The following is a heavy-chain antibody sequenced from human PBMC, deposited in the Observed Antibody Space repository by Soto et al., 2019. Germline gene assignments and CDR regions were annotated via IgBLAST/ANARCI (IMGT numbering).Heavy chain of an antibody. J-gene: IGHJ1*01. D-gene: IGHD1-26*01. CDR1: GDSISSSSLY. CDR3: ARHGSNSGSYSEYFQY. Sequence: QLQLQESGPGLVKPSETVSLTCTVSGDSISSSSLYWGWIRQPPGKGLEWIGSIYNSGKTYYSPSLESRVTISVDTSKNPCSLKLSSVTAADTAVYYCARHGSNSGSYSEYFQYWGQGTLVAVSS. CDR2: IYNSGKT. V-gene: IGHV4-39*01.